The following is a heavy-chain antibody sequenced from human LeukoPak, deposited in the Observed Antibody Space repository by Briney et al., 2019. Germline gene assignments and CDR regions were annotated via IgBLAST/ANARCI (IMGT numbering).Heavy chain of an antibody. CDR3: ASYPRYSSSPPFDY. CDR2: INPNTGDT. D-gene: IGHD6-19*01. Sequence: GASVKVSCKASGYTFTGQDMHWVRQAPGQGVEWMGWINPNTGDTNYAQKFQGRVTMTRDTTISTAYMELSRLTSDDTAVYYCASYPRYSSSPPFDYWGQGTLVTVSS. CDR1: GYTFTGQD. J-gene: IGHJ4*02. V-gene: IGHV1-2*02.